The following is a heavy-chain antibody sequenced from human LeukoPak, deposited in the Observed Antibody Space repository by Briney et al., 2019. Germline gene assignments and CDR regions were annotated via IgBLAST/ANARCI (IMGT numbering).Heavy chain of an antibody. CDR1: GYTFTSYG. V-gene: IGHV1-18*01. CDR3: ARDGDPQLAFDY. CDR2: ISAYNGNT. J-gene: IGHJ4*02. D-gene: IGHD7-27*01. Sequence: GASVKVSCKASGYTFTSYGISWVRQAPGQGLEWMGWISAYNGNTNYAQKFQGRVTITTDESTSTAYMELSSLRSEDTAVYYCARDGDPQLAFDYWGQGTLVTVSS.